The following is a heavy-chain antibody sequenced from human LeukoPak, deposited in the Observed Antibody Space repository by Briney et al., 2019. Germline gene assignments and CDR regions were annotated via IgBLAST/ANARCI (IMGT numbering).Heavy chain of an antibody. CDR3: AGYYYDSSRGFDL. CDR1: GFKFDDYS. V-gene: IGHV3-20*04. CDR2: INWNGAWT. Sequence: GGSLRLSCAASGFKFDDYSMSWVRQAPGKGLEWVCDINWNGAWTGYADSVKGRFTISRDNAKNSLYLQMNSLRAEDTALYYCAGYYYDSSRGFDLWGQGTLVTVSA. J-gene: IGHJ5*02. D-gene: IGHD3-22*01.